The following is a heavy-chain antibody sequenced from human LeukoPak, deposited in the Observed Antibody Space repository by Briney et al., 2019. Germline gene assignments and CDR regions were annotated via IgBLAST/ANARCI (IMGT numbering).Heavy chain of an antibody. CDR3: AKGASGYLPGY. V-gene: IGHV3-11*05. D-gene: IGHD3-22*01. CDR2: ISSSSSYT. Sequence: PGGSLRLSCAASGFRLSDYYMSWIRQAPGKGLEWLSYISSSSSYTNYADSVKGRFTISRDNSKNTLYLQMNSLRAEDTAVYYCAKGASGYLPGYWGQGALVTVSS. J-gene: IGHJ4*02. CDR1: GFRLSDYY.